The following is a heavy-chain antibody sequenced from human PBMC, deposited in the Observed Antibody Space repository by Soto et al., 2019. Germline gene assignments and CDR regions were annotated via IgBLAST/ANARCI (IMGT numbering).Heavy chain of an antibody. CDR3: ARFRSGKLL. CDR1: GFTFSSYA. V-gene: IGHV3-23*01. J-gene: IGHJ4*02. Sequence: EVQLLESGGGLVQPGGSLRLSCAASGFTFSSYAMSWVRQAPGKGLEWVSIIGVGGGDRYYPESVKGRFTISRDNSRDTFYREMNGLRDKDTPLFYSARFRSGKLLWGQGPLVPVSS. D-gene: IGHD3-10*01. CDR2: IGVGGGDR.